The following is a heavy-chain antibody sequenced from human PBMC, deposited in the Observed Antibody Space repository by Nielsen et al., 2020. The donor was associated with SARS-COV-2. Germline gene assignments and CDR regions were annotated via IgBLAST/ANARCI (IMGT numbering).Heavy chain of an antibody. CDR2: INPSGGST. V-gene: IGHV1-46*01. D-gene: IGHD6-19*01. CDR1: GYTFTSYY. J-gene: IGHJ4*02. Sequence: GSVKVSCKGSGYTFTSYYMHWVRQAPGQGLEWMGIINPSGGSTSYAQKFQGRVTMTRDTSTSTVYMELSSLRSEDTAVYYCAREFIPTIAVAGTEDFDYWGQGTLVTVSS. CDR3: AREFIPTIAVAGTEDFDY.